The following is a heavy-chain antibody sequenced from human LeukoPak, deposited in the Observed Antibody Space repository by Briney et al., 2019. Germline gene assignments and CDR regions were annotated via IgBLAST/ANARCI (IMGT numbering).Heavy chain of an antibody. Sequence: ASVKVSCKASRGTFSSYTISWVRQAPGQGLEWMGRIIPILGIANYAQKFQGRVTITADKSTSTAYMELSSLRSEDTAVYYCAREGGDSRTNWFDPWGQGTLVTVSS. CDR2: IIPILGIA. V-gene: IGHV1-69*02. J-gene: IGHJ5*02. D-gene: IGHD2-21*02. CDR3: AREGGDSRTNWFDP. CDR1: RGTFSSYT.